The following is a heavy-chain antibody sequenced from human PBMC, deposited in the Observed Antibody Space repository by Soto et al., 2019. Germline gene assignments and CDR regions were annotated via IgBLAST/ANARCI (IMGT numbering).Heavy chain of an antibody. CDR2: ISWNSGSI. CDR3: AKDSSARGAARRYYYYGMDV. CDR1: GFTFDDYA. D-gene: IGHD6-6*01. Sequence: GGYLRLSCAASGFTFDDYAMHWVRQAPGKGLEWVSGISWNSGSICYADSVKGRFTISRDSAKNSLYLQMNRLRAEDTSLYYCAKDSSARGAARRYYYYGMDVWGQGTTVTVSS. J-gene: IGHJ6*02. V-gene: IGHV3-9*01.